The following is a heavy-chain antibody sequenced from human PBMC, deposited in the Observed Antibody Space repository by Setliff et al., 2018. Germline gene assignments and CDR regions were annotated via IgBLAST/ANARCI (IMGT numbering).Heavy chain of an antibody. V-gene: IGHV4-39*01. CDR2: IYYSGTT. J-gene: IGHJ4*02. CDR1: GDSISSSRYY. Sequence: SETLSLTCTVSGDSISSSRYYWAWIRQPPGTGLEWIGNIYYSGTTYSNPSLKSRVTMSVDTSTNPFSLRLNSVTASDTAVYYCATTGTYRYFDYWGQGTLVTVSS. D-gene: IGHD1-1*01. CDR3: ATTGTYRYFDY.